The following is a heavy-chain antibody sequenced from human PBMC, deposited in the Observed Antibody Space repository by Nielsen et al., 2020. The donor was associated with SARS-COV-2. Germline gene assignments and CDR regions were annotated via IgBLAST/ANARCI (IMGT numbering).Heavy chain of an antibody. D-gene: IGHD4-17*01. CDR2: IYYSGST. CDR3: ARDDYGDYVGAFDI. Sequence: WIRQPPGKGLEWIGSIYYSGSTYYNPSLKSRVTISVDTSKNQFSLKLSSVTAADTAVYYCARDDYGDYVGAFDIWGQGTMVTVSS. V-gene: IGHV4-39*07. J-gene: IGHJ3*02.